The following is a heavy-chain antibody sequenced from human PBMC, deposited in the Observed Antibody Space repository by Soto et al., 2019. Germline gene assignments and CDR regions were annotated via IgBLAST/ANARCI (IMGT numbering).Heavy chain of an antibody. CDR2: IYYRGST. Sequence: QVQLQESGPGLVKPSQTLSLTCTVSGGSISSGGYYWSWIRQHPGKGMEWMGYIYYRGSTYYNPSLKSRVTISVDTSKNQFSLKLSSVTAEDTAVYYCARGPWYYDSSGYFYYYGMDVWGQGTTVTVSS. CDR3: ARGPWYYDSSGYFYYYGMDV. V-gene: IGHV4-31*03. J-gene: IGHJ6*02. D-gene: IGHD3-22*01. CDR1: GGSISSGGYY.